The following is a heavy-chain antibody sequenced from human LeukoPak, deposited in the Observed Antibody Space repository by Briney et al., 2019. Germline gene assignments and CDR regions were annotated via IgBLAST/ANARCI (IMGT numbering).Heavy chain of an antibody. CDR3: AKLIDGHASGDY. CDR1: GFTFSSYA. V-gene: IGHV3-30-3*01. D-gene: IGHD3-10*01. Sequence: GGSLRLSCAASGFTFSSYATHWVRQAPGKGLEWVAVISYDGSNKYYADSVKGRFTISRDNSKNTLYLQMNSLRAEGTAVYYCAKLIDGHASGDYWGQGTLVTVSS. J-gene: IGHJ4*02. CDR2: ISYDGSNK.